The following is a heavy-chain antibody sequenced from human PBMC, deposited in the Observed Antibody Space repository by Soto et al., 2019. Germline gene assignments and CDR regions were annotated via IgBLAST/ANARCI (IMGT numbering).Heavy chain of an antibody. V-gene: IGHV5-10-1*01. Sequence: PGESLKISCKGSGYSFTSYWISWVRQMPGKGLEWMGRIDPSDSYTNYSPSFQGHVTISADKSISTAYLQWSSLKASDTAMYYCASHPYSIGTNSSGSLNYYYYGMDVWGQGTTVTVSS. J-gene: IGHJ6*02. CDR2: IDPSDSYT. D-gene: IGHD3-22*01. CDR3: ASHPYSIGTNSSGSLNYYYYGMDV. CDR1: GYSFTSYW.